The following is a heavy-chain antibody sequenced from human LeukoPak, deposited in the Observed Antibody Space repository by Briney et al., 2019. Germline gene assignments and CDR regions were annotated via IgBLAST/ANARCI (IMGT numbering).Heavy chain of an antibody. CDR3: AKDGKTRNWNYFQAKPVY. CDR2: ISGSGVST. J-gene: IGHJ4*02. Sequence: PGGSLRLSCAASGFTFRTSGMSWVRQAPGKGLEWVSAISGSGVSTYYADSVKGRFTISRDNSKNTLYLQMNSLRAEDTAVYYCAKDGKTRNWNYFQAKPVYWGQGTLVTVSS. D-gene: IGHD1-7*01. V-gene: IGHV3-23*01. CDR1: GFTFRTSG.